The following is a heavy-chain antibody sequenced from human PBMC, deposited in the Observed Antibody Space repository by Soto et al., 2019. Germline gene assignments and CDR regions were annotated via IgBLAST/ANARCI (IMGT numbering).Heavy chain of an antibody. CDR1: GFTFSSYS. CDR2: ISSSSSYI. D-gene: IGHD3-10*01. CDR3: ARDLITMVRGVQYGMDV. Sequence: GGSLRLSCAASGFTFSSYSMNWVRQAPGKGLEWVSSISSSSSYIYYADSVKGRFTISRDNAKNSLYLQMNSLRAEDTAVYYCARDLITMVRGVQYGMDVWGQGTTVTVSS. J-gene: IGHJ6*02. V-gene: IGHV3-21*01.